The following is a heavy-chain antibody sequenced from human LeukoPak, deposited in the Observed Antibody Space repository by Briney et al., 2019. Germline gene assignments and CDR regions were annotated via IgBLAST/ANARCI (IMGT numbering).Heavy chain of an antibody. D-gene: IGHD5-18*01. Sequence: GRSLRLSCAASGFTFSGCGMHWVPQAPGKGLEWVAFIWYDGRDKYYTDSVKGRFTISRDNPKNTLYLQMNSLRAEDTAMYYCAKDPYSYGSYFDYWGPGTLVTVSS. CDR3: AKDPYSYGSYFDY. CDR2: IWYDGRDK. V-gene: IGHV3-30*02. J-gene: IGHJ4*02. CDR1: GFTFSGCG.